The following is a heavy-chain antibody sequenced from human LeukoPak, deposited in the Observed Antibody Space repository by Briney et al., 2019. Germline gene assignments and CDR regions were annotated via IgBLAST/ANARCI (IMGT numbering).Heavy chain of an antibody. J-gene: IGHJ4*02. D-gene: IGHD6-13*01. CDR3: ASLGAGYSSSWYLDY. V-gene: IGHV5-51*01. CDR2: IYPGDSDT. CDR1: DSRFTSLR. Sequence: RGESRETPVKRLDSRFTSLRCAGFAKMPGKGLEWMGIIYPGDSDTIYSPSFQGQVTISADKSISPAYLQWSGLKASDTAMYYCASLGAGYSSSWYLDYWGQGTLVTVSS.